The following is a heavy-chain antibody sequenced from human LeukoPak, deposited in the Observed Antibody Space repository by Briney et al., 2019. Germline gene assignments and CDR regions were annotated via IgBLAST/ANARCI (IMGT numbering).Heavy chain of an antibody. CDR2: INGDGNKK. J-gene: IGHJ4*02. V-gene: IGHV3-74*01. CDR1: GITFYGYW. CDR3: ARGTVRAGGIDF. Sequence: GGSLRLSCEASGITFYGYWMHWFRQLPGKGLVRVSEINGDGNKKNYADSVRGRFTVSRDNAKDTVYLQMDSLSVEDMAVYYCARGTVRAGGIDFWGQGTLVSVSS. D-gene: IGHD6-13*01.